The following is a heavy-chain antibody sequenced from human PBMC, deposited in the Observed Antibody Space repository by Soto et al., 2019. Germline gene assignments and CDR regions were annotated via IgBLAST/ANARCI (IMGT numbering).Heavy chain of an antibody. CDR3: TTALEMATSTYYRYYGMDV. Sequence: EVQLVESGGGLVKPGGSLRLSCAASCLTFSNAWMNWVRQAPGKGLEWVGRIKSKTDGGTTDYAAPVKGRFTISRDDSKNTLFLQMNSLKTEDTAVYYCTTALEMATSTYYRYYGMDVWGQGTTVTVSS. CDR2: IKSKTDGGTT. V-gene: IGHV3-15*07. D-gene: IGHD5-12*01. J-gene: IGHJ6*02. CDR1: CLTFSNAW.